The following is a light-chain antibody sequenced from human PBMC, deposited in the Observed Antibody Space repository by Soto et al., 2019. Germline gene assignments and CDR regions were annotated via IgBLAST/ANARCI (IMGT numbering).Light chain of an antibody. CDR1: SSDVGGYNY. J-gene: IGLJ1*01. V-gene: IGLV2-8*01. CDR2: EVN. Sequence: LAPTPSASGSPGQSVDISCTGTSSDVGGYNYVSWYQQHPGKAPKLMIYEVNKRPSGVPDRFSGSKSGNTASLTVSGLQAEDEADYYCSSYAGSSNVFGTGTKVTVL. CDR3: SSYAGSSNV.